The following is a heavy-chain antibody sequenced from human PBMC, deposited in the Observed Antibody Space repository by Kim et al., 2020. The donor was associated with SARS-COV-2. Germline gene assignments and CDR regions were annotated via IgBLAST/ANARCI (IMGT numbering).Heavy chain of an antibody. CDR3: ARDSLWVHNHYYYYGMDV. V-gene: IGHV1-69*13. J-gene: IGHJ6*02. D-gene: IGHD5-18*01. Sequence: SVKVSCKASGGTFSSYAISWVRQAPGQGLEWMGGIIPIFGTANYAQKFQGRVTITADESTSTAYMELSSLRSEDTAVYYCARDSLWVHNHYYYYGMDVWGQGTTVTVSS. CDR1: GGTFSSYA. CDR2: IIPIFGTA.